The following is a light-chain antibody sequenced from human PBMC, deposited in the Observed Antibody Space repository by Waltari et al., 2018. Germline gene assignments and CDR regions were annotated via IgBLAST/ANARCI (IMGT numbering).Light chain of an antibody. Sequence: SYELTQSPSVSVSPGQKATITCPRDNLWDKSDFWYQQKPGQSPVLVIYQDNKRPSGIPERFSGSNSGNTATLTISGTQAMDEADYYCQAWDSSIVVFGGGTKLTVL. J-gene: IGLJ2*01. CDR3: QAWDSSIVV. V-gene: IGLV3-1*01. CDR1: NLWDKS. CDR2: QDN.